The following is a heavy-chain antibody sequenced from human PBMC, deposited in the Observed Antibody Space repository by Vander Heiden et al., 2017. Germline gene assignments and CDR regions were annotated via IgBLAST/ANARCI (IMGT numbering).Heavy chain of an antibody. D-gene: IGHD6-19*01. CDR1: GFTFSHYA. Sequence: EVQLVESGGGLVQPGGSLRLSCAASGFTFSHYAKYWIRQTPGKGLEYVAAISGDGGSTYYANSVKGRFTFSRDNSKNTLYLQMGSLRPDDTAVYYCARVGSSGPFDYWGQGTLVTVSS. CDR2: ISGDGGST. CDR3: ARVGSSGPFDY. J-gene: IGHJ4*02. V-gene: IGHV3-64*01.